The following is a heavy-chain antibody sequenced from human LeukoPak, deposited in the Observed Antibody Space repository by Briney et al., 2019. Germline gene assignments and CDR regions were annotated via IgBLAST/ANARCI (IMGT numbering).Heavy chain of an antibody. Sequence: SETLSLTCTVSGVSISTYYWSWIRQPAGKGLEWIGRIYTSGRTNYNPSLKSRVTMSVDTSKSQFSLKLSSVTAADTAVYYCARDMSDTYYYYYYMDVWGKGTTVTVSS. V-gene: IGHV4-4*07. CDR1: GVSISTYY. D-gene: IGHD2-2*02. J-gene: IGHJ6*03. CDR3: ARDMSDTYYYYYYMDV. CDR2: IYTSGRT.